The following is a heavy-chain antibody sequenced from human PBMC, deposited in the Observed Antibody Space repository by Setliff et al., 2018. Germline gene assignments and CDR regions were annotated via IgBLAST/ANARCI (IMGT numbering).Heavy chain of an antibody. CDR1: GFTFSSYT. J-gene: IGHJ6*02. D-gene: IGHD3-3*01. CDR2: ISSSGSTI. Sequence: PGGSLRLSCAASGFTFSSYTMHWVRQAPGKGLEWVSYISSSGSTIYYADSVKGRFTISRDNAKNSLYLQMNSLRAEDTAVYYCARAGWGVPGDFWGGSRDPYGMDVWGQGTTVTVSS. CDR3: ARAGWGVPGDFWGGSRDPYGMDV. V-gene: IGHV3-48*03.